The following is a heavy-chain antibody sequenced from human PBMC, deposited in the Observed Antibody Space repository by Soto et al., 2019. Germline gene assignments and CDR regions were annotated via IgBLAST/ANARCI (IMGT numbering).Heavy chain of an antibody. V-gene: IGHV4-59*01. CDR1: GASISRYY. CDR2: IHYSGSS. CDR3: ARPSYDRGFGWFDP. D-gene: IGHD3-22*01. J-gene: IGHJ5*02. Sequence: PSGALALTCTVSGASISRYYWSWSRQPPGKGLEWIGYIHYSGSSNYNPSLKSRATISVDTSKNQFSLKLTSVTAADTAVYYCARPSYDRGFGWFDPWGQGILVTVSS.